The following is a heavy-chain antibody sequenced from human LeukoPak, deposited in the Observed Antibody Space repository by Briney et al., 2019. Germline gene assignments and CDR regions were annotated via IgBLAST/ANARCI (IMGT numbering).Heavy chain of an antibody. Sequence: ASVKVSCKPSGYTFTSYGISWVRQAPGQGLEWVGWIAAYQGKIAYAQKFQGRVTMTTDTSTSTAYMELRSLRSEDTAVYYCARGGYYYGSGSYPIRPWGQGTLVTVSS. D-gene: IGHD3-10*01. V-gene: IGHV1-18*01. CDR3: ARGGYYYGSGSYPIRP. CDR1: GYTFTSYG. CDR2: IAAYQGKI. J-gene: IGHJ5*02.